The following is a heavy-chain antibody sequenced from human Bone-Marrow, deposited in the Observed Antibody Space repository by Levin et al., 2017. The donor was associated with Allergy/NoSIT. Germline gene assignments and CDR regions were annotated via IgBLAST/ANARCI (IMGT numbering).Heavy chain of an antibody. Sequence: LSLTCAASGFNFDDHVMHWVRQAPGKGLEWVSSISWNSGDVGYADSVKGRFTISRDNAKNSLYLQMNSLRAEDTAFYYCVRDIKATIPYYFDYWGQGTLVTVSS. J-gene: IGHJ4*02. CDR1: GFNFDDHV. D-gene: IGHD5-24*01. CDR3: VRDIKATIPYYFDY. CDR2: ISWNSGDV. V-gene: IGHV3-9*01.